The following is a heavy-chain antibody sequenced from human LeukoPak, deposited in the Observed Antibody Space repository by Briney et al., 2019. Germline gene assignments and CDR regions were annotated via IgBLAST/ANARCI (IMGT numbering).Heavy chain of an antibody. CDR2: INPSGGST. J-gene: IGHJ5*02. CDR1: GYXFTSYY. Sequence: ASVQGSSNASGYXFTSYYMHWVRPAPGQGLEWTGTINPSGGSTSYAQKFQGGVTMTRDTSTSTVYMELGSLRSEDTAVYYCARDSTTSSLADPWGQGTLVTVSS. CDR3: ARDSTTSSLADP. V-gene: IGHV1-46*01. D-gene: IGHD2-2*01.